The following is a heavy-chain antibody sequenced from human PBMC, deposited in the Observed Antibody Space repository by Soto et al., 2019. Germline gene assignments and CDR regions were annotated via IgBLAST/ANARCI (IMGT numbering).Heavy chain of an antibody. V-gene: IGHV3-7*03. CDR2: IKQDGSEK. CDR1: GFTFSSYW. CDR3: ARGSRARGFWSGYYTYFDY. Sequence: GGSLRLSCAASGFTFSSYWMSWVRQAPGKGPEWVANIKQDGSEKYYVDSVKGRFTISRDNAKNSLYLQMNSLRAEDTAVYYCARGSRARGFWSGYYTYFDYWGQGTLVTVSS. D-gene: IGHD3-3*01. J-gene: IGHJ4*02.